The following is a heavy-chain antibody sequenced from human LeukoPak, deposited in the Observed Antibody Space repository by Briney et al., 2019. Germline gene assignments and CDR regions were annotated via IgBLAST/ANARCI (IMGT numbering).Heavy chain of an antibody. J-gene: IGHJ5*02. CDR2: ISAYNGNT. Sequence: GASVKVSCKASGYTFTSYGISWVRQAPGQGLEWMGWISAYNGNTNYAQKLQGRVTTTTDTSTSTAYMELRSLRSDDTAVYYCARDHDFWSGYPNNWFDPWGQGTLVTVSS. V-gene: IGHV1-18*01. CDR1: GYTFTSYG. D-gene: IGHD3-3*01. CDR3: ARDHDFWSGYPNNWFDP.